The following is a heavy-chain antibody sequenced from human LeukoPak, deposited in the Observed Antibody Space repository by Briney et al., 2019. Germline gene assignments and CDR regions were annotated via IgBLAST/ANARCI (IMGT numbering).Heavy chain of an antibody. D-gene: IGHD2-2*01. J-gene: IGHJ6*02. CDR3: ARDRAPGYCSSTSCYYYYYGMDV. Sequence: SVKVSFKASGGTFSSYAISWVRQAPGQGLEWMGGIIPIFGTANYAQKFQGRVTITADESMSTAYMELSSLRSEDTAVYYCARDRAPGYCSSTSCYYYYYGMDVWGQGTTVTVSS. CDR1: GGTFSSYA. V-gene: IGHV1-69*13. CDR2: IIPIFGTA.